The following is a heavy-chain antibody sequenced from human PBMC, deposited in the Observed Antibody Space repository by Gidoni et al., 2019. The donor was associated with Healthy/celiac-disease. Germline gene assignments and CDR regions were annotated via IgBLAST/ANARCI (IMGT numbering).Heavy chain of an antibody. Sequence: MGRINPNSGGTNYAQKFQGRVTMTRDTSISTAYMELSRLRSDDTAVYYCARDLTVTTTAGWFDPWGQGTLVTVSS. CDR3: ARDLTVTTTAGWFDP. J-gene: IGHJ5*02. CDR2: INPNSGGT. V-gene: IGHV1-2*06. D-gene: IGHD4-17*01.